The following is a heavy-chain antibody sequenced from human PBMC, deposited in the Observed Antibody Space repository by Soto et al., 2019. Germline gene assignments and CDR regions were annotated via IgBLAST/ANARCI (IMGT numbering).Heavy chain of an antibody. Sequence: GASVKVSCKASGGTFSSYAISWVRQAPGQGLEWMGGIIPIFGTANYAQKLQGRVTITADESTSTAYMELSSLRSEDTAVCYCARRHYDFWSGPVPYYYYYGMDVWGQGTTVTVSS. CDR3: ARRHYDFWSGPVPYYYYYGMDV. V-gene: IGHV1-69*13. CDR2: IIPIFGTA. CDR1: GGTFSSYA. J-gene: IGHJ6*02. D-gene: IGHD3-3*01.